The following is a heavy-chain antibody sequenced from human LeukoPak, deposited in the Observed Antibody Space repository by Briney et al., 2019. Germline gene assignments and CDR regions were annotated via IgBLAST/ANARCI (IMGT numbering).Heavy chain of an antibody. J-gene: IGHJ4*02. V-gene: IGHV3-49*03. CDR3: ARGGVYCSSVSCSVDY. CDR2: IRSKPYGGTT. CDR1: GFTLGDYA. D-gene: IGHD2-2*01. Sequence: QAGGSLRLSCTASGFTLGDYAMSWFRQAPGKGLEWVGFIRSKPYGGTTENAASVKGRFTISRDDSKSIAYLQMNSLKTEDTAVYYCARGGVYCSSVSCSVDYWGQGILVTVSS.